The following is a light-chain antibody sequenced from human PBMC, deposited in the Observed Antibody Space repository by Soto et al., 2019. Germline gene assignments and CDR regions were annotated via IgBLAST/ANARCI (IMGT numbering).Light chain of an antibody. Sequence: QSALTQPASVSGSPGQSITISCTGTSSDVGGYNYVSWYQQHPGKAPKLMIYEVSNRPSGVSNRFSGSKSGNTASLTISGLQAEDEADYYCSSYTSSSTRGGVFGTGTKLTVL. CDR1: SSDVGGYNY. J-gene: IGLJ1*01. CDR3: SSYTSSSTRGGV. V-gene: IGLV2-14*01. CDR2: EVS.